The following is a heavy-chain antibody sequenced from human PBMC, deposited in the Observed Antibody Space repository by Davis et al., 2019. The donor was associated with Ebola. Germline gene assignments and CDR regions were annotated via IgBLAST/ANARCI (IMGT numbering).Heavy chain of an antibody. D-gene: IGHD3/OR15-3a*01. V-gene: IGHV1-69*13. J-gene: IGHJ4*02. Sequence: SVKVSCKPSGGTFSGYAISWVRQAPGQGLEWMGSIVPIFGTPNYAQKFQGRVTITADESTSTAYMELSSLRSEDTAVYYCARDDDLNTDVADLDYWGQGTLVTVSS. CDR3: ARDDDLNTDVADLDY. CDR2: IVPIFGTP. CDR1: GGTFSGYA.